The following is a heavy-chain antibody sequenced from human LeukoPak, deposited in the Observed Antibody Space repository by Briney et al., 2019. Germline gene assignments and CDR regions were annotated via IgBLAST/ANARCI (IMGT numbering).Heavy chain of an antibody. CDR1: GYTFTSYA. D-gene: IGHD6-13*01. CDR2: INTNTGNP. CDR3: ARVLPGSSWFRSAFDI. J-gene: IGHJ3*02. Sequence: ASVKVSCKASGYTFTSYAMNWVRQAPGQGLEWMGWINTNTGNPTYAQGFTGRFVFSLDTSVSTAYLQISSLKAEDTAVYYCARVLPGSSWFRSAFDIWGQGTMVTVSS. V-gene: IGHV7-4-1*02.